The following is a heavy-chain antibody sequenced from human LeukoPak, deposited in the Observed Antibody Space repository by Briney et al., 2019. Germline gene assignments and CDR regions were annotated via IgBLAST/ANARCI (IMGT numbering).Heavy chain of an antibody. Sequence: TXXLTCVISXXXXSSXSAAXNXIXQSPSXXLXWLGRTYYRSKWYSDYVLSMKSRITISPDTSRNQFSLQLNSVTPEDTALYYCARSGQQVGFAYWGQGTLVTVSS. CDR1: XXXXSSXSAA. J-gene: IGHJ4*02. CDR2: TYYRSKWYS. V-gene: IGHV6-1*01. D-gene: IGHD6-13*01. CDR3: ARSGQQVGFAY.